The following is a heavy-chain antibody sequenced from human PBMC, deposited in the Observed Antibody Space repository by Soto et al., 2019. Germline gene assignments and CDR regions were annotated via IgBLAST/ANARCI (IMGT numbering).Heavy chain of an antibody. CDR3: ARGKLGGYSYGRFSY. J-gene: IGHJ4*02. V-gene: IGHV1-69*13. D-gene: IGHD5-18*01. Sequence: SVKVSCKASGGTFSSYAISWVRQAPGQGLEWMGGIIPIFGTANYAQKFQGRVTITADESTSTAYMELSSLRSEDTAVFYCARGKLGGYSYGRFSYWGQGALVTVSS. CDR1: GGTFSSYA. CDR2: IIPIFGTA.